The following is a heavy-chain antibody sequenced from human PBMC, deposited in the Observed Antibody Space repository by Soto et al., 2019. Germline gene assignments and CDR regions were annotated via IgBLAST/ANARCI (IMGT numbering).Heavy chain of an antibody. CDR3: ARDAPGDCSSTSCYGEYFMDV. CDR2: INPNSGGT. D-gene: IGHD2-2*01. J-gene: IGHJ6*02. V-gene: IGHV1-2*04. CDR1: GYTFTGYY. Sequence: ASVKVSCKASGYTFTGYYMHWVRQAPGQGLEWMGWINPNSGGTNYAQKFQGWVTMTRDTSISTAYMELSRLRSDDTAVYYCARDAPGDCSSTSCYGEYFMDVWG.